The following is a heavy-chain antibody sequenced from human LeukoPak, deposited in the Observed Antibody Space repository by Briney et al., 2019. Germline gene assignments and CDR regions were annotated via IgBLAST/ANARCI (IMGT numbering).Heavy chain of an antibody. D-gene: IGHD1-26*01. Sequence: GGSLRLSCAASGFTFDDYAMHWVRQAPGKGLEWVSGISWNSGSIGYADSVKGRFTISRDNAKNSLYLQMNSLRAEDTALYYCAKDHSGSYSLFPRPTDESHAFDIWGQGTMVTVSS. V-gene: IGHV3-9*01. CDR1: GFTFDDYA. CDR2: ISWNSGSI. J-gene: IGHJ3*02. CDR3: AKDHSGSYSLFPRPTDESHAFDI.